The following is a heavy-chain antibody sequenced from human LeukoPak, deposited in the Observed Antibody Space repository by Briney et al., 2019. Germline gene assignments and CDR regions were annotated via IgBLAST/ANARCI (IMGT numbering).Heavy chain of an antibody. CDR1: GGSISSGGYY. V-gene: IGHV4-31*03. CDR2: IYYSGST. D-gene: IGHD6-13*01. CDR3: ARESIAPVGTVDWFDP. J-gene: IGHJ5*02. Sequence: SQTLSLTCTVSGGSISSGGYYWSWIRQHPGKGLEWIGYIYYSGSTYYNPSLKSRVTMSVDTSKNQFSLKLSSVTAADTAVYYCARESIAPVGTVDWFDPWGQGTLVTVSS.